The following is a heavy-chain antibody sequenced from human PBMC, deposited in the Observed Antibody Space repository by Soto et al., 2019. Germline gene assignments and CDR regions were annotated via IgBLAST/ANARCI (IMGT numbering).Heavy chain of an antibody. J-gene: IGHJ4*02. CDR3: ARLTSPWLVLSP. CDR1: GGSISSYY. Sequence: SETLSLTCTVSGGSISSYYWSWIRQPPGKGLEWIGYIYYSGSTNYNPSLKSRVTISIDTSKNQFSLKLSSVTAADTAVYYCARLTSPWLVLSPWGQGTLVTVSS. CDR2: IYYSGST. V-gene: IGHV4-59*01. D-gene: IGHD6-19*01.